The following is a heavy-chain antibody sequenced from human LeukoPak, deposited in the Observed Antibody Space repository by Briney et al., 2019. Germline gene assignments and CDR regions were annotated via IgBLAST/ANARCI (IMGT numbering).Heavy chain of an antibody. CDR2: IYYSGST. CDR1: GGSISSYY. D-gene: IGHD6-13*01. V-gene: IGHV4-59*01. Sequence: PSETLSLTCTVSGGSISSYYWSWIRQPPGKGLEWIGYIYYSGSTNYNPSLKSRVTISVDTSKNQFSLKLSSVTAADTAVYYCARGDSSRPFYYYYYGMDVWGQGTTVTVSS. CDR3: ARGDSSRPFYYYYYGMDV. J-gene: IGHJ6*02.